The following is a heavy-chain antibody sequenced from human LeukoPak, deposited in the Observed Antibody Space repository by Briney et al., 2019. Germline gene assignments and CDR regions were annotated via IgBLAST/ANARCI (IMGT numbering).Heavy chain of an antibody. CDR1: GGTFSSYA. Sequence: ASVKVSCKASGGTFSSYAISWVRQAPGQGLEWMGWISAYNGNTNYAQKLQGRVTMTTDTSTSTAYMELRSLRSDDTAVYYCAARGYSYGYSDYWGQGTLVTVSS. CDR3: AARGYSYGYSDY. CDR2: ISAYNGNT. D-gene: IGHD5-18*01. V-gene: IGHV1-18*01. J-gene: IGHJ4*02.